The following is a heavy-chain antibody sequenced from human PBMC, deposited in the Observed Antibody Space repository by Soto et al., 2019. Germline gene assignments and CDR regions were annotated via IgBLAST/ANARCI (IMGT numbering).Heavy chain of an antibody. V-gene: IGHV2-5*02. CDR1: GFSLSTYGVG. J-gene: IGHJ3*01. Sequence: QITLKESGPTLVKPTQTLTLTCTFSGFSLSTYGVGVGWIRQPPGKALEWLAIIYWDHDQYFSPSLKDRLTNSNDPSTNQVVLTMTSMEPVDTATYFCAHCGRTVDVWGHGTMVTVSS. D-gene: IGHD2-21*01. CDR3: AHCGRTVDV. CDR2: IYWDHDQ.